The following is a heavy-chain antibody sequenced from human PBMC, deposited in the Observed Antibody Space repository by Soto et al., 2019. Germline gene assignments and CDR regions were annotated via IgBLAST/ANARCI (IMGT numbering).Heavy chain of an antibody. J-gene: IGHJ6*02. CDR1: GYSFSSYC. Sequence: GESLKISCKASGYSFSSYCTAWVRQMPGKGLEWMGIIYPGDSDTRYSPSFQGQVTISADKSISTAYLQWSSLKASDTAMYYCAGGGVRGVITRTRDYYGMDVWGQGTTVTVSS. D-gene: IGHD3-10*01. CDR2: IYPGDSDT. CDR3: AGGGVRGVITRTRDYYGMDV. V-gene: IGHV5-51*01.